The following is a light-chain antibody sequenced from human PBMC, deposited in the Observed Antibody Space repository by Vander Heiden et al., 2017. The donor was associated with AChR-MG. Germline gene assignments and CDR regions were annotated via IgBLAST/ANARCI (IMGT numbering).Light chain of an antibody. Sequence: QSLLPHPPSASGTPAPWVTISCSGSSSNIGSNTVNWYRKLPGTAPKRLIYSNNQRPSGVPDRFSGSKSGTTASLAISGRQSGDEADYYCAAWDDRLNGPVFGGGTKLTVL. J-gene: IGLJ3*02. V-gene: IGLV1-44*01. CDR2: SNN. CDR3: AAWDDRLNGPV. CDR1: SSNIGSNT.